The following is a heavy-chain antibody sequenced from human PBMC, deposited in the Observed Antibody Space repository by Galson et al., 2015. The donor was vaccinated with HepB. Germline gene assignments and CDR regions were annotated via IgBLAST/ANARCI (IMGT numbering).Heavy chain of an antibody. J-gene: IGHJ3*02. CDR1: GGSISTSDYY. D-gene: IGHD6-19*01. CDR2: IYYSGST. CDR3: ARLHSSGRFYAFDI. Sequence: LSLTCTVSGGSISTSDYYWAWIRQPPGKGLEWIGTIYYSGSTYYNPSLKSRVTISIDTSKNQFSLKVSSVTAADTTVFYCARLHSSGRFYAFDIWGQGAMVIVSS. V-gene: IGHV4-39*01.